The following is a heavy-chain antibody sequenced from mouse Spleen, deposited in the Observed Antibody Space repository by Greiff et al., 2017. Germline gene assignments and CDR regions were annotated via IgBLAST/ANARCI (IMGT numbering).Heavy chain of an antibody. CDR2: ISSGSSTI. CDR3: ARDYYSNYEGAMDY. CDR1: GFTFSDYG. D-gene: IGHD2-5*01. J-gene: IGHJ4*01. Sequence: EVQGVESGGGLVKPGGSLKLSCAASGFTFSDYGMHWVRQAPEKGLEWVAYISSGSSTIYYADTVKGRFTISRDNAKNTLFLQMTSLRSEDTAMYYCARDYYSNYEGAMDYWGQGTSVTVSS. V-gene: IGHV5-17*01.